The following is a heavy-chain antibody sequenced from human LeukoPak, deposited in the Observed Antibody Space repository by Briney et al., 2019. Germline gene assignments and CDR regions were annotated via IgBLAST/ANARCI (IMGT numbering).Heavy chain of an antibody. CDR2: IIPVFGTA. Sequence: GASVTVSCKASGGTFNSHVISWLRQAPGQGLEWMGGIIPVFGTASYAEKFQGRVTITTDESTTTAYMEMSSLTSEDTAAYYCARGYYYGSESYWHTKWFDPWGQGTLVTVSS. CDR3: ARGYYYGSESYWHTKWFDP. CDR1: GGTFNSHV. J-gene: IGHJ5*02. D-gene: IGHD3-10*01. V-gene: IGHV1-69*05.